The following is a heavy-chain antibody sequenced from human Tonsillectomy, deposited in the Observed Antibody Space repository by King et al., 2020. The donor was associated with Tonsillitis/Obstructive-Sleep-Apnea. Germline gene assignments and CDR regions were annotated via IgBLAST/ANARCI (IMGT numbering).Heavy chain of an antibody. J-gene: IGHJ4*02. CDR3: TTVSSRSD. CDR1: GFTFSNAW. CDR2: IKSKTYGGTT. Sequence: VQLVESGGGLVKPGGSLRLSCAASGFTFSNAWMSWVRQAPGKGLEWVGRIKSKTYGGTTDYAAPVKGRFTISRDDSKNTLYLQMSSLKTEDTAVYYCTTVSSRSDWGQGTLVTVSS. D-gene: IGHD3-3*01. V-gene: IGHV3-15*01.